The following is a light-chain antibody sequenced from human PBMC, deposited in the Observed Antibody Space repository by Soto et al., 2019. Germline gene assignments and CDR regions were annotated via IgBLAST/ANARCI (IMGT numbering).Light chain of an antibody. CDR1: SSNIGAGYD. Sequence: QSVLTQPPSVSGAPGQRVTISCSGSSSNIGAGYDVHWYRQLPGTAPKLLIYGNTNRPSGVSDRFSGSKSGTSASLAITGLQAEDEADYYCQSYDSSLSGSVVFGGGTKLTVL. CDR3: QSYDSSLSGSVV. J-gene: IGLJ2*01. V-gene: IGLV1-40*01. CDR2: GNT.